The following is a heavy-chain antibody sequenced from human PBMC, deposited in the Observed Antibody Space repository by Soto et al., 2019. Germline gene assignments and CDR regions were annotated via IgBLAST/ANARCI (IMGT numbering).Heavy chain of an antibody. CDR2: IYHSGST. Sequence: QLQLQESGSGLVKPSQTLSRTCAVSGGSISSGGYSWSWIRQPPGKGLDWIGYIYHSGSTYYNPSLQSRVTISVDRSKNQFSLKLSSVTAADTAVYYCVRVPDYWGQGTLVTVSS. V-gene: IGHV4-30-2*01. J-gene: IGHJ4*02. CDR1: GGSISSGGYS. CDR3: VRVPDY.